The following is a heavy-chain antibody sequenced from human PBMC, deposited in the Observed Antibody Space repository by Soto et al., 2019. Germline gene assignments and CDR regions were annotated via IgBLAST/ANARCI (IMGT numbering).Heavy chain of an antibody. D-gene: IGHD3-3*01. V-gene: IGHV3-74*01. CDR1: GFSLSRAW. CDR3: AREDFWSFA. J-gene: IGHJ5*02. CDR2: INKDATT. Sequence: EVQLAESGGGFVEPGGSLRLSCVVSGFSLSRAWMDWVRQVPGKGLVWVSRINKDATTTYAESVKGRITISRDTAKNTLYLQMNSLRAEDTALYYCAREDFWSFAWGQGTLVTVSS.